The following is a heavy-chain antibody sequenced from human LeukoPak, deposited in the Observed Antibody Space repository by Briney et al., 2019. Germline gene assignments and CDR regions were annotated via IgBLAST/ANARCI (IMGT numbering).Heavy chain of an antibody. V-gene: IGHV1-46*01. CDR2: INVSGGGT. CDR3: ARGRPYYYDSSGYPPLGY. D-gene: IGHD3-22*01. J-gene: IGHJ4*02. CDR1: GYTFTDYY. Sequence: GASVKVSCKASGYTFTDYYIHWVRQAPGQGLEWMGIINVSGGGTTYAQKFQGRGTMTRDTSTSTAYMELSSLRSEDPAVYYCARGRPYYYDSSGYPPLGYWGEGTLATVSS.